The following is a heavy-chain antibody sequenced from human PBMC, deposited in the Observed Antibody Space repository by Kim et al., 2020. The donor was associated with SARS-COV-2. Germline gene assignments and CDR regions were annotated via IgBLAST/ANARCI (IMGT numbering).Heavy chain of an antibody. V-gene: IGHV3-33*06. D-gene: IGHD5-12*01. CDR3: AKEVATILGYFFGF. Sequence: ADPVEGRFTIPRDNSKNPLYLQMNSLGAEDTAVYYWAKEVATILGYFFGFWGQGTLVTVSS. J-gene: IGHJ4*02.